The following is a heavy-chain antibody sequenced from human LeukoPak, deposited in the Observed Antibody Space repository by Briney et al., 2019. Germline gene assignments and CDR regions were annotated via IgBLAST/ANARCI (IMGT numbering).Heavy chain of an antibody. CDR2: ISSSGST. CDR3: ARAGYYYDSSGHINP. Sequence: SETLSLTCTVSGDSISSGDYYWSWIRQPAGKGLEWIGRISSSGSTNYNPSLKSRVTISVDTSKNQFSLKLSSVTAADTAVYFCARAGYYYDSSGHINPWGQGTLVTVSS. CDR1: GDSISSGDYY. J-gene: IGHJ5*02. V-gene: IGHV4-61*02. D-gene: IGHD3-22*01.